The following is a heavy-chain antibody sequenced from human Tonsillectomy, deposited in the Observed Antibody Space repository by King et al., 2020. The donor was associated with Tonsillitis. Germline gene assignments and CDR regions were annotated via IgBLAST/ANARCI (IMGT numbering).Heavy chain of an antibody. V-gene: IGHV3-23*03. CDR1: GFTFSSYA. D-gene: IGHD6-19*01. CDR2: IYSGGSST. J-gene: IGHJ4*02. CDR3: AKGVAGPGWGVYFDY. Sequence: DVQLVESGGGLVQPGGSLRLSCAASGFTFSSYAMSWVRQAPGKGLEWVSVIYSGGSSTYYADSVKGRFTISRDNSKNTLYLQMNSLRAEDTAVYYCAKGVAGPGWGVYFDYWGQGTLVTVSS.